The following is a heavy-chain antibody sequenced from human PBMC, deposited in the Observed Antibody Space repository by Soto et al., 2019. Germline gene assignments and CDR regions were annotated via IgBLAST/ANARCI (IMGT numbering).Heavy chain of an antibody. D-gene: IGHD4-17*01. Sequence: SETLSLTCAVYGGSFSGYYWSWIRQPPGKGLEWIGEINNSGSTNYNPSLKSRVTISVDTSKNQFSLKLSSVTAAETAVYYCARVRMTTVTEQRVDAFDIWGQGTMVTVSS. CDR2: INNSGST. CDR3: ARVRMTTVTEQRVDAFDI. J-gene: IGHJ3*02. CDR1: GGSFSGYY. V-gene: IGHV4-34*01.